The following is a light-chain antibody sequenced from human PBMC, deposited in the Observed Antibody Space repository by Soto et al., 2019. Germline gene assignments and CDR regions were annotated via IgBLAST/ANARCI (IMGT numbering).Light chain of an antibody. V-gene: IGKV1-5*03. CDR2: KAS. Sequence: DIQMTQSPSTLSASVGDRVTITCRASQSISSWLAWYQQKPGRAPKLLLYKASSLVTGVASRFSGSGSGTEFTLIISSLQPDDFASYYCQQYGSSSPWTFGQGNKVDIK. CDR3: QQYGSSSPWT. J-gene: IGKJ1*01. CDR1: QSISSW.